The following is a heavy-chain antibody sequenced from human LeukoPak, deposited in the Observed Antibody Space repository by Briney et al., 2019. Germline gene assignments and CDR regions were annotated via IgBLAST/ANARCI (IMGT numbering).Heavy chain of an antibody. D-gene: IGHD2-15*01. J-gene: IGHJ6*03. CDR1: GASISSYS. V-gene: IGHV4-59*12. Sequence: SETLSLTCTVSGASISSYSWGWIRQPPGKGLEWIGYFSYTGSTNYNPSLRSRVTISLDTSNNQFFLMQSCLAAADTAVYYCSGRRPNYYYYYMDVWGKGTTVTVSS. CDR2: FSYTGST. CDR3: SGRRPNYYYYYMDV.